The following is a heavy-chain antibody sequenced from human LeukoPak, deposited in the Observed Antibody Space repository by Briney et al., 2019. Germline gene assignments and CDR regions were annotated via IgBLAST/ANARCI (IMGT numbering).Heavy chain of an antibody. CDR2: IIPILGIA. D-gene: IGHD3-9*01. CDR1: GGTFSSYA. V-gene: IGHV1-69*04. J-gene: IGHJ4*02. CDR3: ARVGRDYDILTGYYGY. Sequence: SVKVSCKASGGTFSSYAISWVRQAPGQGLEWMGRIIPILGIANYAQKFQGRVTITADKSTSTACMELSSLRSEDTAVYYCARVGRDYDILTGYYGYWGQGTLVTVSS.